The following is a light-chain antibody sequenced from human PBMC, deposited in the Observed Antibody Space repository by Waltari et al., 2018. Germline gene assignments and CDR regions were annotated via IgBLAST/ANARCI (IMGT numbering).Light chain of an antibody. CDR1: TSNIGAGYD. CDR2: GTN. V-gene: IGLV1-40*01. J-gene: IGLJ2*01. Sequence: QSVLTQPPSVSGAPGQRVSISCTGSTSNIGAGYDVHWYQQGPGKAPKLIIYGTNTRPLGVPDRFFGVQYGTSASLASIGLQAEDEGDYYCQSYDTTLSVVFGGGTKLTVL. CDR3: QSYDTTLSVV.